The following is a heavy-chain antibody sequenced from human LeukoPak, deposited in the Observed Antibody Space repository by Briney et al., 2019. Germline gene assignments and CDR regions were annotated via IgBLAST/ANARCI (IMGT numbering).Heavy chain of an antibody. Sequence: GSLRLSCAASGFTFSSYWMHWVRQAPGKGLVWVSRINSDGSSTSYADSVKGRFTISRDNAKNTLYLQMNSLRAEDTAVYYCARGAYYYDSSGYYSWIDYWGQGTLVTVSS. J-gene: IGHJ4*02. D-gene: IGHD3-22*01. V-gene: IGHV3-74*01. CDR3: ARGAYYYDSSGYYSWIDY. CDR1: GFTFSSYW. CDR2: INSDGSST.